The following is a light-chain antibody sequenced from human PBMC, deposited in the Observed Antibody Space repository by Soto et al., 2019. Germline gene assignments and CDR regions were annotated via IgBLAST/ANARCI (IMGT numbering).Light chain of an antibody. CDR1: QDINTY. J-gene: IGKJ4*01. Sequence: EVELTQSPATLSLSPGEKATLSCRASQDINTYLGWYQQKPGQPPRIIIYDASNRARGIPARFTGSGSGTDCTLTIDTLEPEDVAVYHCQHYGTTPLTLGGGTKVDIK. V-gene: IGKV3-11*01. CDR3: QHYGTTPLT. CDR2: DAS.